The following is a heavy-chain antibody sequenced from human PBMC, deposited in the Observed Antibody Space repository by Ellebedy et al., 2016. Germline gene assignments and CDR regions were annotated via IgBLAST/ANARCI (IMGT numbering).Heavy chain of an antibody. CDR3: TRGLPDVAVWWYAFDV. V-gene: IGHV3-33*05. CDR1: GFTLSGYG. Sequence: GESLKISXAPSGFTLSGYGMHWVRQAPGKGLEWVALVSYDGSKEYYADSVMGRFNISRDNSMDTVYLQMNSLRIDDTAVYYCTRGLPDVAVWWYAFDVWGSGTVVTVSS. CDR2: VSYDGSKE. D-gene: IGHD2-21*01. J-gene: IGHJ3*01.